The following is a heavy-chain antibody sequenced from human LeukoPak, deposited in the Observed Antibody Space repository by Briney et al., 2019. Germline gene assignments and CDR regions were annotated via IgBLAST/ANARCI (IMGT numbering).Heavy chain of an antibody. CDR1: GGSFSGYY. Sequence: SETLSLTCALYGGSFSGYYWSWTRQPPGKGLECIGEINHSGSTNYNPSLKSRVTISVDTSKNQFSLKLSSVTAADTAVYYCARGQRNYYGSGSYRDWFDPWGQGTLVTVSS. D-gene: IGHD3-10*01. CDR2: INHSGST. CDR3: ARGQRNYYGSGSYRDWFDP. V-gene: IGHV4-34*01. J-gene: IGHJ5*02.